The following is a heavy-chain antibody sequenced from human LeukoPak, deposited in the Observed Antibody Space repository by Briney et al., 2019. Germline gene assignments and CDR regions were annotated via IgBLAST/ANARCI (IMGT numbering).Heavy chain of an antibody. D-gene: IGHD3-10*01. Sequence: GGSLRLSCAASGFTFSRYSMNWVRQAPGKGLEWVSYISSSSSTVYYADSLKGRFTISRDNAKNSLYLQMNSLRDEDTAVYYCARAQTYYGSGRYLYWGQGTLVTVSS. CDR1: GFTFSRYS. CDR3: ARAQTYYGSGRYLY. J-gene: IGHJ4*02. CDR2: ISSSSSTV. V-gene: IGHV3-48*02.